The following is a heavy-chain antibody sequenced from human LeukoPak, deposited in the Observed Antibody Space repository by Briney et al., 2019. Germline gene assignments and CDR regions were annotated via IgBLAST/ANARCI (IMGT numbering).Heavy chain of an antibody. CDR3: ARGVRGIAVAGTVFDY. CDR1: GYSISSSYY. D-gene: IGHD6-19*01. Sequence: SETLSLTCTVSGYSISSSYYWGWIRQPPGKGLEWIGSIYHSGNTYYNPSLKSRVTISVDTSKNQFSLKLSSVTAADTAVYYCARGVRGIAVAGTVFDYWGQGTLVTVSS. CDR2: IYHSGNT. J-gene: IGHJ4*02. V-gene: IGHV4-38-2*02.